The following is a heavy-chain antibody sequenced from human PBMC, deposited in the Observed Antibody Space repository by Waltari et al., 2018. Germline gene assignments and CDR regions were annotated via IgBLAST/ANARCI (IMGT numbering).Heavy chain of an antibody. J-gene: IGHJ4*02. D-gene: IGHD3-9*01. Sequence: QVHLVQSGAEVKKPGSSVKVSCNVSGGTFSSNGLSWVRQAPGQGLEWMGGIIPIFGTANYAQKFQGRVTITADESTSTAYMELSSLRSEDTAVYYCASRPRGKGLTGYYDYWGQGTLVTVSS. CDR3: ASRPRGKGLTGYYDY. CDR1: GGTFSSNG. CDR2: IIPIFGTA. V-gene: IGHV1-69*13.